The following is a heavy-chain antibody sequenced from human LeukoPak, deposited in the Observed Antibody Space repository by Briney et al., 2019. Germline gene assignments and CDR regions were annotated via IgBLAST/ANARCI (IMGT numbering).Heavy chain of an antibody. V-gene: IGHV3-30*04. CDR2: ISYDGSNK. CDR1: GFTFSSYA. Sequence: GGSLRLSCAASGFTFSSYAMHWVRQAPGKGLEWVAVISYDGSNKYCADSVKGRFTISRDNSKNTLYLQMNSLRAEDTAIYYCAKERSGGWPFDYWGQGTLVTVSS. CDR3: AKERSGGWPFDY. D-gene: IGHD6-19*01. J-gene: IGHJ4*02.